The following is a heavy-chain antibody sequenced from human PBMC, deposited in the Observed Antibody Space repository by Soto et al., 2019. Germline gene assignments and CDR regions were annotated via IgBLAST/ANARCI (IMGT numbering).Heavy chain of an antibody. CDR3: ATPTYGDGNYCYYLAV. V-gene: IGHV1-24*01. D-gene: IGHD4-17*01. J-gene: IGHJ6*03. CDR1: GYTLTELS. Sequence: ASVKVSCKVSGYTLTELSMHWVRQAPGKGLEWMGGFDPEDGETIYAQKFQGRVTLTEDTSTDTAYMELSSLRSEDTAVYYCATPTYGDGNYCYYLAVWGKETTATVSS. CDR2: FDPEDGET.